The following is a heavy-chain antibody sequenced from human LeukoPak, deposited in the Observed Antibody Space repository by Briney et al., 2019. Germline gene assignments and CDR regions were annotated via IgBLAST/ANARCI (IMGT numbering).Heavy chain of an antibody. V-gene: IGHV1-69*06. D-gene: IGHD1-26*01. CDR1: GGTFSSYA. CDR3: AKDPRMGATHVWFDP. Sequence: SVKVSCKASGGTFSSYAISWVRQAPGQGLEWMGGIIPIFGTANYAQKFQGRVTITADKSTSTAYMELSSLRSEDTAMYYCAKDPRMGATHVWFDPRGQGTRVTVSS. CDR2: IIPIFGTA. J-gene: IGHJ5*02.